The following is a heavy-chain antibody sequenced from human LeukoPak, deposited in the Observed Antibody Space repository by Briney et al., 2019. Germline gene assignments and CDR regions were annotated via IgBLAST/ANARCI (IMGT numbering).Heavy chain of an antibody. CDR2: IYYSGST. CDR1: GDSISSYY. Sequence: SETLSLTCSVSGDSISSYYWSWIRQPPGKGLEWIGYIYYSGSTNYNPSLRSRVSISVDTSKNQFSLTLSSVTATDTAVYYCARYPFDGYNYYFDYWGQGTLVTVSS. D-gene: IGHD5-24*01. V-gene: IGHV4-59*01. J-gene: IGHJ4*02. CDR3: ARYPFDGYNYYFDY.